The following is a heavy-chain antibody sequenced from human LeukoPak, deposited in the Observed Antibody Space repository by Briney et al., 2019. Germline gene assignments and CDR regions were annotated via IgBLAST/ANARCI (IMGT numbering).Heavy chain of an antibody. J-gene: IGHJ3*02. Sequence: PGGSLRLSCAASGFTFTTYAVHWVRQAPGKGLEWVSAIVGSGGDTYYADSVKGRFTISRDNSKFTLYLQMNNLRADDTALYYCAKSRTGNYSSDAFHIWGPGTMVAISS. V-gene: IGHV3-23*01. CDR3: AKSRTGNYSSDAFHI. CDR2: IVGSGGDT. D-gene: IGHD3/OR15-3a*01. CDR1: GFTFTTYA.